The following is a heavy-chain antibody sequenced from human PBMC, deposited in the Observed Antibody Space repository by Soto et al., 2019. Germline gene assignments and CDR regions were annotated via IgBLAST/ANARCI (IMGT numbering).Heavy chain of an antibody. V-gene: IGHV4-39*07. Sequence: SETLSLTCTVSGDSITSNSYFWAWIRQPPGKGLEWIGSIYYSGTTYYNPSLKSRVTISVDTSKNQFSLQLSSVTAADTAVYYCARASNRRGNSYGPDYWAQGPLVTVSS. D-gene: IGHD5-18*01. CDR1: GDSITSNSYF. CDR3: ARASNRRGNSYGPDY. CDR2: IYYSGTT. J-gene: IGHJ4*02.